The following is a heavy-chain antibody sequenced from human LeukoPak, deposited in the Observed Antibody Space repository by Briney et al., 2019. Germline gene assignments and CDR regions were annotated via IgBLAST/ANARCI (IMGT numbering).Heavy chain of an antibody. J-gene: IGHJ3*02. V-gene: IGHV4-4*02. CDR3: AKDGAHFGHYNWNLDAFDI. CDR2: VFHSGST. CDR1: GGSISSGYW. Sequence: SGTLFLTCAVSGGSISSGYWWRWVRQPPGKGREWVGGVFHSGSTNYNPSLKSRVNISMDKSQNQFSLTLNSVTAADTAVYYCAKDGAHFGHYNWNLDAFDIWGQGTMVTVSS. D-gene: IGHD1-20*01.